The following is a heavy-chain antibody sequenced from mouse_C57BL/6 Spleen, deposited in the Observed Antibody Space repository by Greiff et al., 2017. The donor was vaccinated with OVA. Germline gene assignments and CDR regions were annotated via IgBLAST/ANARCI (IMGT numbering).Heavy chain of an antibody. CDR2: ISYSGST. D-gene: IGHD1-1*01. CDR1: GYSITSDY. Sequence: EVQGVESGPGLAKPSQTLSLTCSVTGYSITSDYWNWIRKFPGNKLEYMGYISYSGSTYYNPSLKSRISITRDTSKNQYYLQLNSVTTEDTATYYCARRYGSSYWYFDVWGTGTTVTVSS. CDR3: ARRYGSSYWYFDV. J-gene: IGHJ1*03. V-gene: IGHV3-8*01.